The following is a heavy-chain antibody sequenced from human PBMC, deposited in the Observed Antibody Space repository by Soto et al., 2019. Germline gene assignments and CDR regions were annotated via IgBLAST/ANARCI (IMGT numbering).Heavy chain of an antibody. V-gene: IGHV1-69*01. J-gene: IGHJ4*02. Sequence: QVQLVQSGAEVKKPGSSVKVSCKASGGTFSSYAISWVRQAPGQGLELMGGIIPIFGTANYAQKFQGRVTITADESTSTAYTELSSLTSEDTALYYCARDPHIVVVQAARSESPSAPDDWGQGTLVTVSS. D-gene: IGHD2-2*01. CDR1: GGTFSSYA. CDR2: IIPIFGTA. CDR3: ARDPHIVVVQAARSESPSAPDD.